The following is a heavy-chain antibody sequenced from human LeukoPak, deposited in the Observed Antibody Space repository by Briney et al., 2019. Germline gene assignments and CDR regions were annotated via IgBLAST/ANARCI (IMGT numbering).Heavy chain of an antibody. CDR1: GFTLSSYG. CDR2: ISYDGSNK. D-gene: IGHD2-21*02. Sequence: GGSLRLSCAASGFTLSSYGMHWVRQAPGKGLEWVAVISYDGSNKYYADSVKGRFTISRDNSKNMLYLQMNSLRAEDTAVYYCAKGRRVVVTANDFDYWGQGTLVTVSS. J-gene: IGHJ4*02. CDR3: AKGRRVVVTANDFDY. V-gene: IGHV3-30*18.